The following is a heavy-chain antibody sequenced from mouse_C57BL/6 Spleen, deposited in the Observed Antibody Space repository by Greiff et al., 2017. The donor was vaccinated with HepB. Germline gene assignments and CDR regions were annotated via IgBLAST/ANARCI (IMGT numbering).Heavy chain of an antibody. CDR2: IDPSDSYT. J-gene: IGHJ1*03. CDR3: ARRGLRGWYFDV. Sequence: QVQLQQPGAELVRPGTSVKLSCKASGYTFTSYWMHWVKQRPGQGLEWIGVIDPSDSYTNYNQKFKGKATLTVDTSSSTAYMQLSSLTSEDSAVYYGARRGLRGWYFDVWGTGTTVTVSS. CDR1: GYTFTSYW. V-gene: IGHV1-59*01. D-gene: IGHD1-1*01.